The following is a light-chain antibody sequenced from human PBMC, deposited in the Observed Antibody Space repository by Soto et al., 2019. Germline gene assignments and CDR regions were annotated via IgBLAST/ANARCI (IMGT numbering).Light chain of an antibody. J-gene: IGLJ1*01. V-gene: IGLV1-44*01. CDR2: SHN. CDR3: ATWDDSLDGYV. Sequence: QSVLTQPPSASGTPGQRVIISCSGSSSNIGSNTVNWYQQLPGTAPKLLIYSHNQRPSGVPDRFSGSQSGTSASLAISGLQSEDEADYYCATWDDSLDGYVFGPGTKLTVL. CDR1: SSNIGSNT.